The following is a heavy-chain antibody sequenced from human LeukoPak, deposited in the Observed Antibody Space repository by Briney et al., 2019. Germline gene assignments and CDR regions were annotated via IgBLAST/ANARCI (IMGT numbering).Heavy chain of an antibody. Sequence: ASVKVSCKASGYTFINYYIHWVRQAPGQGLEWMGTINPSGGSSNYAQKFQGRVTMTRDTSTNTVYMELSSLRSEDTAVYYCARDGDILTGYYPFDYWDQGTLVTVPS. J-gene: IGHJ4*02. D-gene: IGHD3-9*01. CDR3: ARDGDILTGYYPFDY. CDR1: GYTFINYY. CDR2: INPSGGSS. V-gene: IGHV1-46*01.